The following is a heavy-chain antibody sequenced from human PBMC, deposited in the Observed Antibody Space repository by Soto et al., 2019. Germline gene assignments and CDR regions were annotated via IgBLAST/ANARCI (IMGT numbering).Heavy chain of an antibody. J-gene: IGHJ2*01. CDR3: ARDYYGGTSRYFDL. D-gene: IGHD2-15*01. CDR1: GFTVSSHY. Sequence: EVQLVESGGGLVQPGGSLRLSCAASGFTVSSHYMSWVRQAPGKGLEWVSVIYSGGSTYYTDSVKGRFTISRDNSKNTLFLQKNSLRAENTAVYYCARDYYGGTSRYFDLWVRGTLVTVSS. CDR2: IYSGGST. V-gene: IGHV3-66*01.